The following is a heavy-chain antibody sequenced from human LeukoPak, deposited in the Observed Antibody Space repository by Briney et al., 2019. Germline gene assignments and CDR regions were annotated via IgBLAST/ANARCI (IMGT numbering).Heavy chain of an antibody. CDR2: IRSKANSYAT. Sequence: GGSLRLSCAASGFTFSNAWMSWVRQASGKGLEWVGRIRSKANSYATAYAASVKGRFTISRDDSKNTAYLQMNSLKTEDTAVYYCTRLSSAAFDIWGQGTMVTVSS. CDR1: GFTFSNAW. D-gene: IGHD3-22*01. CDR3: TRLSSAAFDI. V-gene: IGHV3-73*01. J-gene: IGHJ3*02.